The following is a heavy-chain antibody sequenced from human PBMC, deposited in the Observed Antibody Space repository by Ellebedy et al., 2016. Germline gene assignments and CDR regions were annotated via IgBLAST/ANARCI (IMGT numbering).Heavy chain of an antibody. CDR1: GFTFGDYD. CDR3: SCSTVSADYYYYYHMDV. J-gene: IGHJ6*03. V-gene: IGHV3-49*03. D-gene: IGHD4-11*01. Sequence: GESLKISXRASGFTFGDYDMSWFRQGPGKGLEWVGFIRRKAYNWATQYAASVRGRFTFSREDSKGIAYLQMNSLKTEDTAVYYYSCSTVSADYYYYYHMDVWGKGTTVTVSS. CDR2: IRRKAYNWAT.